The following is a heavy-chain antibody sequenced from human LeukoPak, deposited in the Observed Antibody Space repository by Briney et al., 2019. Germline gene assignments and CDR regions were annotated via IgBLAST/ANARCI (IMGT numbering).Heavy chain of an antibody. V-gene: IGHV1-46*01. J-gene: IGHJ4*02. CDR2: INPSGGST. D-gene: IGHD3-22*01. CDR1: GYTFTGYY. CDR3: ARGGSYYDSSGYLYFDY. Sequence: GASVKVSCKASGYTFTGYYMHWVRQAPGQGLEWMGIINPSGGSTSYAQKFQGRVTMTRDTSTSTVYMELSSLRSEDTAVYYCARGGSYYDSSGYLYFDYWGQGTPVTVSS.